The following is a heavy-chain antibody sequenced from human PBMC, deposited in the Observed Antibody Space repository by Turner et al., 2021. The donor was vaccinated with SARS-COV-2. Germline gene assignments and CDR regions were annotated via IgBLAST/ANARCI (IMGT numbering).Heavy chain of an antibody. Sequence: QLQLQESCPGLVKPSETPCLTCTVPGGSISSSSYDWGWLRQPPGKGLEWIGDSYYSESTSYNPSLNSRVTISKDTSKIQFSRKLISVTATDTAVYYSARHTPGRRGGYFDYWGQGTLVTVSS. CDR2: SYYSEST. CDR1: GGSISSSSYD. J-gene: IGHJ4*02. V-gene: IGHV4-39*01. D-gene: IGHD3-10*01. CDR3: ARHTPGRRGGYFDY.